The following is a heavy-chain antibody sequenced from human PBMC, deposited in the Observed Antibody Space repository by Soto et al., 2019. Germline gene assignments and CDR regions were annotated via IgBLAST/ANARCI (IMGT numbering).Heavy chain of an antibody. Sequence: PGGSLRLSCAASGFTFDDYTMHWVRQAPGKGLEWVSLISWDGGSTYYADSVKGRFTISRDNSKNSLYLQMNSLRTEDTALYYCAKGPVDTAMVILFLLWFGELRSKPCLHFDYWGQGTLVTVSS. CDR1: GFTFDDYT. J-gene: IGHJ4*02. CDR2: ISWDGGST. D-gene: IGHD3-10*01. CDR3: AKGPVDTAMVILFLLWFGELRSKPCLHFDY. V-gene: IGHV3-43*01.